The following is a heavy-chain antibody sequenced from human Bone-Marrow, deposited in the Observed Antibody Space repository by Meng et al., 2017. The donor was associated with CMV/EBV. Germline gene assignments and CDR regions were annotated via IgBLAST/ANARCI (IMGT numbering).Heavy chain of an antibody. Sequence: SVKVSCKASGYTFTSYYMHWVRQAPGQGLEWMGGIIPIFGTANYAQKFQGRVTITTDESTSTAYMELSSLRSEDTAVYYCARAEVTAAAGTPHYYYYYYGMDVWGQGTTVTVSS. V-gene: IGHV1-69*05. D-gene: IGHD6-13*01. CDR3: ARAEVTAAAGTPHYYYYYYGMDV. CDR1: GYTFTSYY. J-gene: IGHJ6*02. CDR2: IIPIFGTA.